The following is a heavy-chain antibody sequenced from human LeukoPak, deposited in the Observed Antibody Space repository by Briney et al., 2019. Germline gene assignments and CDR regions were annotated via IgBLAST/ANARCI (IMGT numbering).Heavy chain of an antibody. CDR3: ARDFKGCSSTSCSPALDY. V-gene: IGHV4-4*07. CDR2: IYTSGST. CDR1: GGSISSYY. D-gene: IGHD2-2*01. Sequence: SETLSLTCTVSGGSISSYYWSWIRQPAGKGLEWIGRIYTSGSTNYNPSLKSRVTMSVDTSKNQFYLKLSSVTAADTAVYYCARDFKGCSSTSCSPALDYWGQGTLVTVSS. J-gene: IGHJ4*02.